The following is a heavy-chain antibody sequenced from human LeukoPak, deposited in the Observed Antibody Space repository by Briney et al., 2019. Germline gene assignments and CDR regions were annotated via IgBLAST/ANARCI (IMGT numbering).Heavy chain of an antibody. Sequence: GESLKISCKGSGYSFTSYWIGWVRQMPGKGLEWMGIIYPGDSDTRYSPSFQGQVTISADKSISTAYLQWSSLKASDTAMYYCARGDCSSTSCYKGRDAFDIWGQGTMVTVSS. J-gene: IGHJ3*02. CDR1: GYSFTSYW. CDR3: ARGDCSSTSCYKGRDAFDI. D-gene: IGHD2-2*02. V-gene: IGHV5-51*01. CDR2: IYPGDSDT.